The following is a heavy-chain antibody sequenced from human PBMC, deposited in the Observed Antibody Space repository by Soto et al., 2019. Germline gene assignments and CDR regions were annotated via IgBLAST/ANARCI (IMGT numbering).Heavy chain of an antibody. CDR3: AREGSDLRGGGSGYSSSWYIVPDDAFDI. J-gene: IGHJ3*02. D-gene: IGHD6-13*01. CDR2: IKQDGSEK. Sequence: GGSLRLSCAASGFTFSSYWMSWVRQAPGKGLEWVANIKQDGSEKYYVDSVKGRFTISRDNAKNSLYLQMNSLRAEDTAVYYCAREGSDLRGGGSGYSSSWYIVPDDAFDIWGQGTMVTVSS. V-gene: IGHV3-7*04. CDR1: GFTFSSYW.